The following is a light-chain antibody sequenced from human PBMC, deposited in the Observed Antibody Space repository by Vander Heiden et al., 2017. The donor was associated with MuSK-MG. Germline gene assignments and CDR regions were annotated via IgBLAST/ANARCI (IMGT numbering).Light chain of an antibody. CDR1: QSISSW. V-gene: IGKV1-5*03. J-gene: IGKJ2*01. Sequence: DIHMTQSPSTLSASVGDRVTITCRASQSISSWLAWYQQKPGKAPKLLIYKASSLESGVPSRFSGSGSGTEFTLTISSLQPDDFATYYCQQYNSYSHTFGQGTKVXIK. CDR3: QQYNSYSHT. CDR2: KAS.